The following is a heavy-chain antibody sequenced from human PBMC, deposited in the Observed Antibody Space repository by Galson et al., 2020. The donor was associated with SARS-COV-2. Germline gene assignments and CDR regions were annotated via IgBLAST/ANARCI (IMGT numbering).Heavy chain of an antibody. CDR2: IYNSGNT. D-gene: IGHD3-22*01. V-gene: IGHV4-30-4*07. J-gene: IGHJ4*02. Sequence: SETLSLTCTVSGGSISNGDYSWSWIRQPPGKGLEWIGYIYNSGNTFYNPSLKSRLTISIDTSKNQFSLKLKSVTAADTAVYYCATGRSGYDYLAYWGLGALVTVSS. CDR1: GGSISNGDYS. CDR3: ATGRSGYDYLAY.